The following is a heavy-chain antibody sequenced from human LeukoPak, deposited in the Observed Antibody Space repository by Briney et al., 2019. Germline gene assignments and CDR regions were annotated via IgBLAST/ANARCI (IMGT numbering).Heavy chain of an antibody. CDR1: GCIFSNSA. J-gene: IGHJ4*02. CDR2: ISANGVST. D-gene: IGHD6-6*01. Sequence: GGSLRLSCAASGCIFSNSAMTWVRQAPGKGLEWVSGISANGVSTYYADSVKGRFTISRDSSKNTLYLQMNSLRVEDTAVYYCAKGNPYTSSPLDYWGQGILVTVSS. V-gene: IGHV3-23*01. CDR3: AKGNPYTSSPLDY.